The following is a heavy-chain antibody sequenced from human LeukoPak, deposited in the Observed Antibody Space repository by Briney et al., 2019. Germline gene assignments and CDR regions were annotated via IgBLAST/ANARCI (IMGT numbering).Heavy chain of an antibody. CDR3: AKIGGYCTSTSCHDY. CDR2: ISGSGGST. V-gene: IGHV3-23*01. Sequence: PGGSLRLSCAASGFIFSSYVMSWVRQAPGKGLEWVSAISGSGGSTYSADSVQGRFTISRDNSKSTLYLQINSLRAEDTAVYYCAKIGGYCTSTSCHDYWGQGTLVTVSS. D-gene: IGHD2-2*01. J-gene: IGHJ4*02. CDR1: GFIFSSYV.